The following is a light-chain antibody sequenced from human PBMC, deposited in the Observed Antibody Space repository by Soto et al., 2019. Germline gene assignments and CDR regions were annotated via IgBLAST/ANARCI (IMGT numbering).Light chain of an antibody. V-gene: IGKV3-15*01. J-gene: IGKJ5*01. CDR1: QSVNSN. Sequence: EIVMTQSPATLSVSPGERATLSCRAGQSVNSNLAWYQQKPGQAPTLLIYDASTRATGIPVRFSGSGSGTEFTLTISNLQSGDFAVYYCQQFDNRPPVTFGQGTRLEIK. CDR3: QQFDNRPPVT. CDR2: DAS.